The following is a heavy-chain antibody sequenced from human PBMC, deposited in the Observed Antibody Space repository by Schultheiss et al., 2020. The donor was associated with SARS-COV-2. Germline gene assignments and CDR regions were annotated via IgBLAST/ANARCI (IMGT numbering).Heavy chain of an antibody. Sequence: GGSLRLSCAASGFTFSSYGMHWVRQAPGKGLEWVAVISYDGSNKYYADSVKGRFTFSRDNANNSPFLQMNSLRAGDTAVYYCARRGWQQLFDYWGQGTLVTVSS. CDR2: ISYDGSNK. CDR3: ARRGWQQLFDY. J-gene: IGHJ4*02. CDR1: GFTFSSYG. D-gene: IGHD6-13*01. V-gene: IGHV3-30*03.